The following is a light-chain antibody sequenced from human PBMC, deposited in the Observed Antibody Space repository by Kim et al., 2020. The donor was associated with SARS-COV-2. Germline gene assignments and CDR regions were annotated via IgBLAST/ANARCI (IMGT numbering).Light chain of an antibody. CDR3: QQYSDWPPGDT. CDR1: QSVSSH. CDR2: GAS. V-gene: IGKV3-15*01. Sequence: EIVMTQSPAILSVSPGERATLSCRASQSVSSHLACYQQRPGQPPRLLIYGASTRATGIPARFSGSGSGTEFTLTISSLQSEDFAIYFCQQYSDWPPGDTFGQGTKLEI. J-gene: IGKJ2*01.